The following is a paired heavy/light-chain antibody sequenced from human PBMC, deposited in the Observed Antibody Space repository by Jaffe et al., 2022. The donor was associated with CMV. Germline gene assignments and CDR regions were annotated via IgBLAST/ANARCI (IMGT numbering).Heavy chain of an antibody. D-gene: IGHD1-1*01. CDR1: GFTFSNYW. CDR3: VRDDPGLGLDF. V-gene: IGHV3-74*01. Sequence: EVQLVESGGGLVQPGGSLRLSCVASGFTFSNYWMHWVRQVPGKGLMWVSHISNDGSGTSYADSVTGRFTISRDSAKNTLYLQMNSLKAEDSAVYFCVRDDPGLGLDFWGQGTMVTVSS. CDR2: ISNDGSGT. J-gene: IGHJ4*02.
Light chain of an antibody. V-gene: IGKV2-30*01. CDR3: MQGTSWPPWT. J-gene: IGKJ1*01. CDR1: QSLVSSDGDTY. Sequence: DVVMTQSPLSLPVTLGQPASISCRSSQSLVSSDGDTYLNWFQQRPGQSPRRLIYKVSNRDSGVPDRFSGSGSGTDFTLIISRVEAEDVGIYYCMQGTSWPPWTFGQGTKVEIK. CDR2: KVS.